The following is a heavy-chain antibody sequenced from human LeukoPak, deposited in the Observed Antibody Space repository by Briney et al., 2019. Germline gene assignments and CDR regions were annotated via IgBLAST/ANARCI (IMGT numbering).Heavy chain of an antibody. Sequence: PSETLSLTCAVYGGSFSGYYWSWIRQPPGKGLEWIGEINHSGSTNYNPSLKSRVTISVDTSKNQFSLKLSSVTAADTAVYYCARGSPRITIFGVVIHRPRGYFDYWGQGTLVTVSS. D-gene: IGHD3-3*01. J-gene: IGHJ4*02. CDR1: GGSFSGYY. CDR2: INHSGST. CDR3: ARGSPRITIFGVVIHRPRGYFDY. V-gene: IGHV4-34*01.